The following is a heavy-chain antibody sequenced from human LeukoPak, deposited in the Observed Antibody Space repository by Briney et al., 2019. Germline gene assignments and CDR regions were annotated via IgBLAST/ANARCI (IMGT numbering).Heavy chain of an antibody. Sequence: GASVKVSCKASGYSFISYGISWVRQAPGQGLEWMGWINPNSGGTNYAQKFQGRVTMTRDTSISTAYMELSRLRSDDTAVYYCARGGLGCNAFDIWGQGTMVTVSS. V-gene: IGHV1-2*02. CDR3: ARGGLGCNAFDI. CDR2: INPNSGGT. CDR1: GYSFISYG. J-gene: IGHJ3*02. D-gene: IGHD3/OR15-3a*01.